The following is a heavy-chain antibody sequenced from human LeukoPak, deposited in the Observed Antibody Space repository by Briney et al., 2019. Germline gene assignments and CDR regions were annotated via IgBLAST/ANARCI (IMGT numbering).Heavy chain of an antibody. J-gene: IGHJ4*02. CDR3: ARKDYGEFDY. CDR1: GFTFSSYS. Sequence: GGSLRLSCAASGFTFSSYSMNWVRQAPGKGLEWVSSISSRSSYIYYADSAKGRFTISRDNAKNSLYLQMNSLRAEDTAVYYCARKDYGEFDYWGQGTLVTVSS. V-gene: IGHV3-21*01. CDR2: ISSRSSYI. D-gene: IGHD4-17*01.